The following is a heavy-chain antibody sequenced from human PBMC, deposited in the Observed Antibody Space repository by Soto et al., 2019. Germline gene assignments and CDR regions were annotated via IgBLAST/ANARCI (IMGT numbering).Heavy chain of an antibody. J-gene: IGHJ3*02. Sequence: GGSLRLSCAASGFTFDDYAMHWVRQAPGKCLEWVSGISWNSGSIGYADSVKGRFTISRDNAKNSLYLQMNSLRAEDTALYYCAKDTITIFGVGLHDAFDIWGQGXMVTV. CDR2: ISWNSGSI. D-gene: IGHD3-3*01. CDR3: AKDTITIFGVGLHDAFDI. V-gene: IGHV3-9*01. CDR1: GFTFDDYA.